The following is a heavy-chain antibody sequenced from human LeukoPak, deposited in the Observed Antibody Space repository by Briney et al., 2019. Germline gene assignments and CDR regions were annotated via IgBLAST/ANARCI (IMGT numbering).Heavy chain of an antibody. CDR1: GFTFSSYS. CDR2: ISSSSSYI. CDR3: ARSFHRRYCSSTSCQTTTFDP. V-gene: IGHV3-21*01. Sequence: GGSLRLSCAASGFTFSSYSMNWVRQAPGKGLEWVSSISSSSSYIYYAGSVKGRFTISRDNAKNSLYLQMNSLRAEDTAVYYCARSFHRRYCSSTSCQTTTFDPWGREPWSPSPQ. D-gene: IGHD2-2*01. J-gene: IGHJ5*02.